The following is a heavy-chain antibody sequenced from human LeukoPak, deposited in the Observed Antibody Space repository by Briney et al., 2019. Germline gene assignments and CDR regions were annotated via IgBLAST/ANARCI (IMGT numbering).Heavy chain of an antibody. V-gene: IGHV1-2*02. Sequence: ASVKVSCKASGYTYRGNYIHWLRQAPGQGLEWMGWIDANNGDTKSAQKFQGRVTMSRDTSISTAYMDPSSLSPDDAAVYYCARDTCSVTLYFFDYWGQGILVTVSS. D-gene: IGHD4-11*01. J-gene: IGHJ4*02. CDR3: ARDTCSVTLYFFDY. CDR2: IDANNGDT. CDR1: GYTYRGNY.